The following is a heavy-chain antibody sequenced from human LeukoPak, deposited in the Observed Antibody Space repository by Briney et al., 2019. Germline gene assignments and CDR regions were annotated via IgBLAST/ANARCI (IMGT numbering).Heavy chain of an antibody. D-gene: IGHD6-13*01. V-gene: IGHV4-4*02. Sequence: PSETPSLTCVVSGGSISSYNWWSWVRQPPGKGLEWIGEIYHSGSTNYNPSLKSRVTISLDKSKNQFSLKLSSVTAADTAVYYCATTAAAGTRLAWFDPWGQGTLVTVSS. J-gene: IGHJ5*02. CDR3: ATTAAAGTRLAWFDP. CDR2: IYHSGST. CDR1: GGSISSYNW.